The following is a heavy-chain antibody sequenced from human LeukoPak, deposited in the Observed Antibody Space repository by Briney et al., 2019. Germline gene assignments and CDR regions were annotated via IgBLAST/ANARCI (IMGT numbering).Heavy chain of an antibody. D-gene: IGHD5-18*01. CDR3: AATRGAMVRSRLDY. CDR2: IRYDGSNK. V-gene: IGHV3-30*02. Sequence: GGSLRLSCAASRFTLSNYWMSWVRQAPGKGLEWVAFIRYDGSNKYYADSVKGRFTISRDNSKNTLYLQMNSLRAEDTAVYYCAATRGAMVRSRLDYWGQGTLVTVSS. J-gene: IGHJ4*02. CDR1: RFTLSNYW.